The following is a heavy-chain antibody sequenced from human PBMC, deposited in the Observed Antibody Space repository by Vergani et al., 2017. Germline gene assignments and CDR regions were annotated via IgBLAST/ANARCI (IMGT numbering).Heavy chain of an antibody. CDR1: GNSIISRSYY. D-gene: IGHD3-16*01. Sequence: QMQLLESGPGLVKASETLSLTCTVPGNSIISRSYYWGWIRQPPGKGLEWLGSIYNSGNGDSSSSLKRRVTISADTSKNQFSLRLTSVTAADTAVYYCASGKYYSDSTSHFRGRYFDVWGRGTLVTVPS. V-gene: IGHV4-39*01. J-gene: IGHJ2*01. CDR2: IYNSGNG. CDR3: ASGKYYSDSTSHFRGRYFDV.